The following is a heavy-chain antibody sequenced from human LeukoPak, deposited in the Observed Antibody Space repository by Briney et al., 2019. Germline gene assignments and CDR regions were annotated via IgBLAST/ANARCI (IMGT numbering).Heavy chain of an antibody. D-gene: IGHD5-24*01. Sequence: ASVKVSCKASGYTFTSYAIHWVRPAPGQGLEWRGWISPSGGTNYPQKFQGRAAITWDTSITTAYMDLSRLTSDDTAVYYCARDRYGDGFAHLDYWGQGALVTVSS. CDR3: ARDRYGDGFAHLDY. V-gene: IGHV1-2*02. CDR1: GYTFTSYA. CDR2: ISPSGGT. J-gene: IGHJ4*02.